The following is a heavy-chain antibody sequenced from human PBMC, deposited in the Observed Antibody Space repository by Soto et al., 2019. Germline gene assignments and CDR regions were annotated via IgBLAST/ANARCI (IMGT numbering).Heavy chain of an antibody. CDR1: GFTFSSYS. J-gene: IGHJ5*02. V-gene: IGHV3-21*01. D-gene: IGHD6-13*01. CDR2: ISSSSSYI. Sequence: TGGSLRLSCAASGFTFSSYSMNWVRQAPGKGLEWVSSISSSSSYIYYADSVKGRFTISRDNAKNSLYLQMNSLRAEDTVVYYCAREGQYSSSKWFDPWGQGTLVTVSS. CDR3: AREGQYSSSKWFDP.